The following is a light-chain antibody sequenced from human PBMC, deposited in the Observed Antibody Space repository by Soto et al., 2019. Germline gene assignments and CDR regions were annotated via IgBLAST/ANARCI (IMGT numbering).Light chain of an antibody. V-gene: IGLV1-44*01. CDR3: AAWDDSLNGLV. CDR2: SNN. CDR1: GSNIGRNA. Sequence: QPVLTQPPSASGTPGQRVTISCSGSGSNIGRNAVNWYQQLPGTAPKLLIYSNNQRPSGVPDRFSGSKSGTSASLAISGLQSEDEADYHCAAWDDSLNGLVFGGGTKVTVL. J-gene: IGLJ2*01.